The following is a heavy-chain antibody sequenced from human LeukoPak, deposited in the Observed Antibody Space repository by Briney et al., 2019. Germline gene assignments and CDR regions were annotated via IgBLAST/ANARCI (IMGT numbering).Heavy chain of an antibody. V-gene: IGHV3-23*01. J-gene: IGHJ4*02. CDR3: AKDGYSYGDEYYFDY. D-gene: IGHD5-18*01. CDR2: ISGSGGST. Sequence: PGGSLRLSCAASGFTFSSYAMSWVRQAPGKGLEWVSAISGSGGSTYYADSVKGRFTISRDDSKNTLYLQMNSLRAEDTAVYYCAKDGYSYGDEYYFDYWGQGTLVTVSS. CDR1: GFTFSSYA.